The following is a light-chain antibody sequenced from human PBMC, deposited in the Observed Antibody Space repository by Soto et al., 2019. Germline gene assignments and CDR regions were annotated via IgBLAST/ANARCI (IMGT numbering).Light chain of an antibody. J-gene: IGKJ1*01. CDR2: GAS. Sequence: EIVMTQSPATLSVSPGERATLSCRASQSVSRNLAWYQQKPGQASRLLIYGASTRATGVPARFSGSGSGTEFTLTISSLQSEDFAVYYCQQYNAWPRTFGQGTKVEIK. CDR3: QQYNAWPRT. CDR1: QSVSRN. V-gene: IGKV3-15*01.